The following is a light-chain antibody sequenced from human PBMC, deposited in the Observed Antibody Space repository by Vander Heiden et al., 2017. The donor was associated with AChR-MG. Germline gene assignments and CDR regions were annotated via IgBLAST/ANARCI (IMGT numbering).Light chain of an antibody. CDR2: DTS. J-gene: IGKJ1*01. CDR1: QSVSSN. Sequence: EIVLTQSPGTLSLSPGEKATLSCRASQSVSSNLAWYQQKPGQAPSLLIYDTSNRATGIPARFSGSGSGTDFTLTISSLEPEDFAVYYCQQRSNWPRTFGQGTKVEI. V-gene: IGKV3-11*01. CDR3: QQRSNWPRT.